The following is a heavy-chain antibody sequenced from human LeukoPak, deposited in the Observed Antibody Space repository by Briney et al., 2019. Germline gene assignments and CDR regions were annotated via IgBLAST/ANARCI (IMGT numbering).Heavy chain of an antibody. J-gene: IGHJ4*02. Sequence: SETLSLTCAVSGGSISSGDYSWSWIRQPPGKALEWIGYIYQSGTTYYNPSLKSRVTTSVDTSKNQFSLRLSSVTAADTAVYYCAREVIAVAGTFNYWGQGTLVTVSS. CDR2: IYQSGTT. CDR1: GGSISSGDYS. V-gene: IGHV4-30-2*01. D-gene: IGHD6-19*01. CDR3: AREVIAVAGTFNY.